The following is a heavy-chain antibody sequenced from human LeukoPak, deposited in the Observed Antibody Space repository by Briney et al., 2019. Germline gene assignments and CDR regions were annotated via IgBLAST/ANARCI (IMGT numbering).Heavy chain of an antibody. J-gene: IGHJ4*02. Sequence: GGSLRLSCAASGFIFRGFWMHWVRQVPGKGLVWVSRIHSDGVDTGYADSVKGRFAISRDNAQNTLYLQMNSLRAEDTAVYYCARSDYFENWGQGTLVTVSS. CDR2: IHSDGVDT. V-gene: IGHV3-74*01. CDR1: GFIFRGFW. CDR3: ARSDYFEN.